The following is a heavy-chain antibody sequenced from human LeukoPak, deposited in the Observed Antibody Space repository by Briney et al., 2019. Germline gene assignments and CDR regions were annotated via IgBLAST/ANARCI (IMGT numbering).Heavy chain of an antibody. CDR2: INHSGST. D-gene: IGHD3-22*01. Sequence: SETLSLTCTVSGGSISSHYWSWIRQPPGKGLEWIGEINHSGSTNYNPSLKSRVTISVDTSKNQFSLKLSSVTAADTAVYYCARGNDSSGYRYWGQGTLVTVSS. CDR1: GGSISSHY. J-gene: IGHJ4*02. V-gene: IGHV4-34*01. CDR3: ARGNDSSGYRY.